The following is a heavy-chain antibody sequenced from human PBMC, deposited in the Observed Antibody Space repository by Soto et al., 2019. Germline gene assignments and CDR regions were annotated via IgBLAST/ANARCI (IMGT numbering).Heavy chain of an antibody. CDR3: ARDGKDIVVVVAAYAENWFDT. CDR1: GYTFTSYG. D-gene: IGHD2-15*01. CDR2: ISAYNGNT. Sequence: GASVKVSCKASGYTFTSYGISWVRQAPGQGLEWMGWISAYNGNTNYAQKLQGRVTMTTDTSTSTAYMELRSLRSDDTAVYYCARDGKDIVVVVAAYAENWFDTWGQGTLVTVSS. V-gene: IGHV1-18*01. J-gene: IGHJ5*02.